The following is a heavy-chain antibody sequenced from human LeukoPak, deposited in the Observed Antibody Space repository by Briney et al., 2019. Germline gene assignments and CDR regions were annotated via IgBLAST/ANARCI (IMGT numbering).Heavy chain of an antibody. CDR1: GGSFSGYY. CDR2: INHSGST. CDR3: ATQPQLWNYYYSMDV. V-gene: IGHV4-34*01. D-gene: IGHD5-18*01. Sequence: SETLSLTCAVYGGSFSGYYWSWIRQPPGKGLEWIGEINHSGSTNYNPSLKSRVTISVDTSKNQFSLKLSSVTAADTAVYYCATQPQLWNYYYSMDVWGQGTTVTVSS. J-gene: IGHJ6*02.